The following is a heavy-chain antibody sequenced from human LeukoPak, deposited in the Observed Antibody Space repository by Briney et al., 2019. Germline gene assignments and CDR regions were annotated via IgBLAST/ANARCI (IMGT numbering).Heavy chain of an antibody. CDR1: GGSISSGGYY. D-gene: IGHD3-22*01. J-gene: IGHJ4*02. V-gene: IGHV4-31*03. CDR3: ARGTHYYDSSGLAPYCYFDY. Sequence: SQTLSLTCTVSGGSISSGGYYWSWIRQHPGNGLEWIGYIYYSGSTYYNPSLKSRVTISVDTSKNQFSLKLSSVTAADTAVYYCARGTHYYDSSGLAPYCYFDYWGQGTLVTVSS. CDR2: IYYSGST.